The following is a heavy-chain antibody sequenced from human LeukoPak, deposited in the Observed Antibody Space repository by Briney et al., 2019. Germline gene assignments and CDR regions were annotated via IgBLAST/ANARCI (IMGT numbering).Heavy chain of an antibody. CDR2: IYYSGST. CDR1: GGSISSGGYY. V-gene: IGHV4-31*03. CDR3: ARGDYSNWSAP. J-gene: IGHJ5*02. Sequence: SETLSLTCTVSGGSISSGGYYWSWIRQHPGKGLEWIGYIYYSGSTYYNPSLKSRVTISVDTSKNQFSLKLSSVTAADTAAYYCARGDYSNWSAPGGQGTLVTVPS. D-gene: IGHD4-11*01.